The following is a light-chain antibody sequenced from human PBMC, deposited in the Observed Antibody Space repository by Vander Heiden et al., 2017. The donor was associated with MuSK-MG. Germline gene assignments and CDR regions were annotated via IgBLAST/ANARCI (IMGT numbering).Light chain of an antibody. V-gene: IGKV3D-15*01. CDR1: QSIGTN. CDR2: GAS. J-gene: IGKJ5*01. CDR3: QQCYYWPPII. Sequence: EIVMTQSPTTPSVSPGERATLSCRASQSIGTNLAWYQQKPGQAPRLLIFGASTRATGIPARFSGSGSGTEFTLTISSLQSEDFAVYYCQQCYYWPPIIFGQGTRLEIK.